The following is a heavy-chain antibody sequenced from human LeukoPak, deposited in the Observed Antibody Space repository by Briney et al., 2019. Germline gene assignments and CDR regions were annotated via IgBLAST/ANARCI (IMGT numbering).Heavy chain of an antibody. CDR3: ARGYDYVWGSYRQTHFDY. CDR2: ISSSSSYI. CDR1: GFTFSSYA. V-gene: IGHV3-21*01. Sequence: GGSLRLSCAASGFTFSSYAMTWVRQAPGKGLEWVSSISSSSSYIYYADSVKGRFTISRDNAKNSLYLQMNSLRAEDTAVYYCARGYDYVWGSYRQTHFDYWGQGTLVTVSS. J-gene: IGHJ4*02. D-gene: IGHD3-16*02.